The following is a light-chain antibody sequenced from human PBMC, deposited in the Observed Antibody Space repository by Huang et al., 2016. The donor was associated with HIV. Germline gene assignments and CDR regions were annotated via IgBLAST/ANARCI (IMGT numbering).Light chain of an antibody. Sequence: EIVLTQSPGTLSLSPGERATLPCRASQSVSSSYLAWYQQKPGQAPRLLIYGASSRATGSPDRFSGSGSGTDFTLTISRLEPEDFAVYYCQQYGRSWTFGQGTKVEIK. J-gene: IGKJ1*01. CDR2: GAS. V-gene: IGKV3-20*01. CDR3: QQYGRSWT. CDR1: QSVSSSY.